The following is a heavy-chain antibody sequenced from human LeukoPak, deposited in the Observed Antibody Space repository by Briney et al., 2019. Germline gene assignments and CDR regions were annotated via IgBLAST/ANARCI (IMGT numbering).Heavy chain of an antibody. CDR1: GFTFSSYG. D-gene: IGHD3-10*01. J-gene: IGHJ4*02. CDR3: ARDKASTSSGCFDY. CDR2: IWYGGSNG. V-gene: IGHV3-33*08. Sequence: GTSLRLSCAASGFTFSSYGMHWVRQAPGKGLEWVAVIWYGGSNGYYADSVKGRFTISRDNSKNTLYLQMNSLRAEDTAVYYCARDKASTSSGCFDYWGQGTLVTVSS.